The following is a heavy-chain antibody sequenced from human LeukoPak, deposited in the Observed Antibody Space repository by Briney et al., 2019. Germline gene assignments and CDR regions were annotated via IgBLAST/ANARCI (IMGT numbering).Heavy chain of an antibody. CDR2: IWYDGSNK. Sequence: GGSLRLSCAASGFTFSSYGMHWVRQAPGKGLEWVAVIWYDGSNKYHADSVKGRFTISRDNSKNTLYLQMNSLRAEDTTVYYCARDGQSTVAAGRDFDYWGQGTLVTVSS. D-gene: IGHD6-19*01. CDR1: GFTFSSYG. CDR3: ARDGQSTVAAGRDFDY. J-gene: IGHJ4*02. V-gene: IGHV3-33*01.